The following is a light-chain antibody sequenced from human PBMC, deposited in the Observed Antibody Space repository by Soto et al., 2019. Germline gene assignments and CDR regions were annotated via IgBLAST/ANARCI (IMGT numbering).Light chain of an antibody. CDR1: SSDIGGYIL. V-gene: IGLV2-23*01. CDR2: EGS. J-gene: IGLJ2*01. CDR3: CSYAGSDTYVI. Sequence: QSVLTQPASVSGSPGQSITISCTGTSSDIGGYILVSWYQQEPGKAPKLMIYEGSKRPSGVSNRFSGSKSGNTASLTISGLQAEDEAHYSCCSYAGSDTYVIFGGGTKLTVL.